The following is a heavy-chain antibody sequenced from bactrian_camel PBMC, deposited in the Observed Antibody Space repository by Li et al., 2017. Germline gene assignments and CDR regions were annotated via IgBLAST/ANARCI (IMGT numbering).Heavy chain of an antibody. D-gene: IGHD6*01. CDR1: GDYYSSNC. J-gene: IGHJ4*01. V-gene: IGHV3S6*01. CDR2: IYNTGES. Sequence: HVQLVESGGGSVQPGESLRLSCAYSGDYYSSNCMNWFRQVPGKEREGVAAIYNTGESYYSDTAKGRFTISSDNAKNTLYLQMESLQTEDTDVYYCAKGMAGACREKGQGTQVTVS.